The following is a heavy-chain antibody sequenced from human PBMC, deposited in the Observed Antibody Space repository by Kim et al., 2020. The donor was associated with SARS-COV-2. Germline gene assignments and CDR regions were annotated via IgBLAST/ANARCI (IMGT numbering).Heavy chain of an antibody. V-gene: IGHV1-46*01. D-gene: IGHD3-3*01. CDR3: AREPPGITIFGVAQHFDY. J-gene: IGHJ4*02. CDR1: GYTFTSYY. Sequence: ASVKVSCKASGYTFTSYYMHWVRQAPGQGLEWMGIINPSGGSTSYAQKFQGRVTMTRDTSTSTVYMELSSLRSEDTAVYDCAREPPGITIFGVAQHFDYWDQATLVTVSS. CDR2: INPSGGST.